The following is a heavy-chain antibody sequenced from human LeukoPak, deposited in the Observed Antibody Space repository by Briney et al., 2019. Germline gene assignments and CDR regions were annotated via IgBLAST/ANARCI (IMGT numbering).Heavy chain of an antibody. CDR1: GFTFSSNC. CDR3: AREAPSSYSSSCHLDC. J-gene: IGHJ4*02. D-gene: IGHD6-13*01. V-gene: IGHV3-21*01. CDR2: TTSSSSYI. Sequence: GGSLRLSCAASGFTFSSNCMNWVRQAPGKGLEWVSSTTSSSSYIYYDDSVKGRINITRDNATKPLNLRMNSLSAEDTSVYYCAREAPSSYSSSCHLDCGGQGTLVTVSS.